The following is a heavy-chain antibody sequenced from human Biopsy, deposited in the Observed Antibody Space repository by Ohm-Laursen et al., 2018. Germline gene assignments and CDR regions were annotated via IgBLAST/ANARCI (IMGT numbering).Heavy chain of an antibody. Sequence: SVKVSCNASGYTFTTYAISWVRQAPGQGLEWMGWISTYNGNTNYAQKVQGRVTMTTDTSTSTAYMELRSLRSDDMAVYYCARGIGSMVRGVIINVNNWFDPWGQGTLVTVSS. CDR3: ARGIGSMVRGVIINVNNWFDP. CDR2: ISTYNGNT. J-gene: IGHJ5*02. V-gene: IGHV1-18*03. D-gene: IGHD3-10*01. CDR1: GYTFTTYA.